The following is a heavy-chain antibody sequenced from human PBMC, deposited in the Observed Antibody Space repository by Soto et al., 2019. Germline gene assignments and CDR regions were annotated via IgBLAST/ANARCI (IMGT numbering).Heavy chain of an antibody. CDR2: ISSSSSYI. Sequence: LRLSCAASGFTFSSYSMNWVRQAPGKGLEWVSSISSSSSYIYYADSVKGRFTISRDNAKNSLYLQMNSLRAEDTAVYYCARDDGLYSSHYSYYYYGMDVWGQGTTVTVSS. V-gene: IGHV3-21*01. CDR1: GFTFSSYS. D-gene: IGHD6-13*01. J-gene: IGHJ6*02. CDR3: ARDDGLYSSHYSYYYYGMDV.